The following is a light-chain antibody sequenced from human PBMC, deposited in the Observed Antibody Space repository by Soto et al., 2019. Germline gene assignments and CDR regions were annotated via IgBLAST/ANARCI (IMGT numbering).Light chain of an antibody. CDR2: EVT. J-gene: IGLJ1*01. CDR3: TSYTPIVTLRSV. V-gene: IGLV2-14*01. CDR1: SSDIGGYNS. Sequence: QSVLTQPASVSGYPGQSITISCTGTSSDIGGYNSVSWYQQHPGRAPRLIIYEVTNRPSGVSNRFSASKSGNTASLTISGLQAEDEADYYCTSYTPIVTLRSVLGTGTKVTAL.